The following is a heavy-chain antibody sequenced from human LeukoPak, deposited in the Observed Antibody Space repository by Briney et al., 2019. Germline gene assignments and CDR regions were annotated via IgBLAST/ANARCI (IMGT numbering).Heavy chain of an antibody. Sequence: ASVKVSCKASGYTFTGYYIHWVRQAPGRGLEWMGRINPDSGGTNFAQKFQGRVTMTRDTSISTAFLELNRLRSDDTAVYYCARGQVRWDYWGQGTLVTVSS. CDR1: GYTFTGYY. D-gene: IGHD5-24*01. V-gene: IGHV1-2*02. J-gene: IGHJ4*02. CDR3: ARGQVRWDY. CDR2: INPDSGGT.